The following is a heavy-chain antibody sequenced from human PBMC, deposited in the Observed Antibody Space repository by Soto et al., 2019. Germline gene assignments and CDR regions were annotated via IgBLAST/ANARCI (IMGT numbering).Heavy chain of an antibody. CDR2: ISAYNGNT. J-gene: IGHJ3*02. CDR1: GYTFTSYG. CDR3: ARDKGLYCSGGSCYRIDAFDI. D-gene: IGHD2-15*01. V-gene: IGHV1-18*01. Sequence: ASVKVSCKASGYTFTSYGISWGRQAPGQGLEWMGWISAYNGNTNYAQKLQGRVTMTTDTSTSTAYMELRSLRSDDTAVYYCARDKGLYCSGGSCYRIDAFDIWGQGTMVTVSS.